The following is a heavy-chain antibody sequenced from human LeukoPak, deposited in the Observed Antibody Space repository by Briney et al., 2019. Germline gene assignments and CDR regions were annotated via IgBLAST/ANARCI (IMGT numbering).Heavy chain of an antibody. Sequence: ASVKVSCKASGYTFIGYYMHWVRQAPGQGLEWMGWIKPNSGGTNYAQKFQGRVTMTRDTSISTAYMELSRLRADDTAVYYCARDYQSGGMDVWGQGTTVTVSS. CDR1: GYTFIGYY. CDR2: IKPNSGGT. J-gene: IGHJ6*02. D-gene: IGHD3-10*01. CDR3: ARDYQSGGMDV. V-gene: IGHV1-2*02.